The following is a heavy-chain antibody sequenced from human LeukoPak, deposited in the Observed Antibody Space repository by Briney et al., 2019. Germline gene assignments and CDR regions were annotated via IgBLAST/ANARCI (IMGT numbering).Heavy chain of an antibody. V-gene: IGHV4-59*01. CDR2: IYYSGST. CDR1: GGSISSYY. CDR3: ARESWLMKGLLGDFDWSPYDY. J-gene: IGHJ4*02. D-gene: IGHD3-9*01. Sequence: SETLSLTCTVSGGSISSYYWSWIRQPPGKGLEWIGYIYYSGSTNYNPSLKSRVTISVDTSKNQFSLKLSSVTAADTAVYYCARESWLMKGLLGDFDWSPYDYWGQGTLVTVSS.